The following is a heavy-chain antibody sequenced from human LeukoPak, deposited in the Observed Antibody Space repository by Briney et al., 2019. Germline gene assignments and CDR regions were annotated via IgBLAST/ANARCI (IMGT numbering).Heavy chain of an antibody. V-gene: IGHV5-51*01. CDR1: GYSFTSYW. D-gene: IGHD1-26*01. Sequence: GESLKISCKGSGYSFTSYWIGWVRQLPGKGLEWMGIIYPGDSETRYSPSFQGQVTISADKSISTAYLQWSSLKASDTAMYYCARRRDLYSGSYYPFDYWGQGTLVTVSS. CDR2: IYPGDSET. CDR3: ARRRDLYSGSYYPFDY. J-gene: IGHJ4*02.